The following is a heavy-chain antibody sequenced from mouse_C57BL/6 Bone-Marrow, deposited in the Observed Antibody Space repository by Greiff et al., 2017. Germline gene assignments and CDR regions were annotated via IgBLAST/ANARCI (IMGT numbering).Heavy chain of an antibody. CDR3: ARSYDYAAYTMDY. CDR2: MHPNGGSP. CDR1: GYTFTNYW. J-gene: IGHJ4*01. Sequence: QVQLQQPGAELVKPGASVKLSCKASGYTFTNYWMHWVKQRPGQGLEWIGMMHPNGGSPDYNEKFKSEATLSVDKSSRTAYMGLSSLTSEDSAVYYCARSYDYAAYTMDYWGQGTPVTVSS. V-gene: IGHV1-64*01. D-gene: IGHD2-4*01.